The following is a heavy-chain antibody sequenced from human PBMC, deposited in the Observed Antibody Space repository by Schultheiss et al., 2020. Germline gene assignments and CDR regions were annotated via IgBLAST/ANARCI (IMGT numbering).Heavy chain of an antibody. J-gene: IGHJ6*02. CDR3: ARVESSSSVSYYYYYYGMDV. D-gene: IGHD6-6*01. Sequence: SETLSLTCAVSGYSISSGYYWGWIRQPPGKGLEWIGSIYHSGSTYYNPSLKSRVTISVDTSKNQFSLKLSSVTAADTAVYYCARVESSSSVSYYYYYYGMDVWGQGTTVTVSS. CDR1: GYSISSGYY. CDR2: IYHSGST. V-gene: IGHV4-38-2*01.